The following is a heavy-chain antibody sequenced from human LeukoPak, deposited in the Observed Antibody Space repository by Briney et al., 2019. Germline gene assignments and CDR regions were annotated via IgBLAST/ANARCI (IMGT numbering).Heavy chain of an antibody. V-gene: IGHV1-2*02. J-gene: IGHJ5*02. D-gene: IGHD3-22*01. CDR2: INPNSGGT. Sequence: ASVKVSCKASGYTLTGYYMHWVRQAPGQGLEWMGWINPNSGGTNYAQKFQGRVTMTRDTSISTAYMELSRLRSDDTAVYYCARDPRRHYYDSSLGGFDPWGQGTLVAVSS. CDR1: GYTLTGYY. CDR3: ARDPRRHYYDSSLGGFDP.